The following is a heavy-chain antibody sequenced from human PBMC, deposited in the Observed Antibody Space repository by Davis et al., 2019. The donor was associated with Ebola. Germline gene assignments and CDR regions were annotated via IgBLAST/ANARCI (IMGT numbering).Heavy chain of an antibody. V-gene: IGHV3-43*01. CDR3: AKVGLLEYYDFWSGYSWNLDY. CDR1: GFTFDDYT. Sequence: PGGSLRLSCAASGFTFDDYTMHWVRQAPGKGLEWVPLISWDGGSTYYADSVKGRFTISSDNSKNTLYLQMKSLGAEDTAVYYCAKVGLLEYYDFWSGYSWNLDYWGQGTLVTVSS. D-gene: IGHD3-3*01. CDR2: ISWDGGST. J-gene: IGHJ4*02.